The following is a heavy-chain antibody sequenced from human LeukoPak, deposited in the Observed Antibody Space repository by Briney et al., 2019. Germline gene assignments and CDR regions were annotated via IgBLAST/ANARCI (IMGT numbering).Heavy chain of an antibody. CDR2: ISWDGGST. V-gene: IGHV3-43*01. D-gene: IGHD3-10*01. CDR3: ARDQYYYGFDI. Sequence: PGGSLRLSCAASGFTFDDYTMHWVRQAPGKGLEWVSLISWDGGSTYYADSVKGRFTISRDNAKNSLYLQMNSLRAEDTAVYYCARDQYYYGFDIWGQGTMVTVSS. J-gene: IGHJ3*02. CDR1: GFTFDDYT.